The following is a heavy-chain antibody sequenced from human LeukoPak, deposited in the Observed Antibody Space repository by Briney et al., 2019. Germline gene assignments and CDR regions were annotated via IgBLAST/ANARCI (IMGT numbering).Heavy chain of an antibody. CDR1: GYTFTGYH. V-gene: IGHV1-2*02. CDR3: ATLAVTTNY. J-gene: IGHJ4*02. D-gene: IGHD4-17*01. Sequence: GASVKVSCKASGYTFTGYHIHWVRQAPGQGLEWMGWLNPHIGGTSYAQRFQGRVTMTRDTSISTAYMELSGLRSDDTAVYYCATLAVTTNYWGQGTLVTVSS. CDR2: LNPHIGGT.